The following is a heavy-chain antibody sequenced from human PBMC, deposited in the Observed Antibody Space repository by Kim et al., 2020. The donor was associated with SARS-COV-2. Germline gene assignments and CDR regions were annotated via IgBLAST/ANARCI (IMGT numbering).Heavy chain of an antibody. J-gene: IGHJ4*02. CDR2: ISWNSGSI. D-gene: IGHD6-13*01. CDR1: GFTFDDYA. Sequence: GGSLRLSCAASGFTFDDYAMHWVRQAPGKGLEWVSGISWNSGSIRYVDSVKGRFTISRDNAKNSLYLQMNSLRAEDTALYYCATPRIAAAGTGLLFDYWGPGPLVTVSS. V-gene: IGHV3-9*01. CDR3: ATPRIAAAGTGLLFDY.